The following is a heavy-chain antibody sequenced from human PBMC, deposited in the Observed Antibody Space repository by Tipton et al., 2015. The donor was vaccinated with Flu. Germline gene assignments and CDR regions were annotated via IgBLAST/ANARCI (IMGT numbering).Heavy chain of an antibody. Sequence: TLSLTCSVSSFSISSGFYWGWIRQPPGRGLEWIGSIYYSGNYYYNPSLESRGTISVDTSKNNFSLKMYSVTAADAAVYYCARCYVGYPHLYWGPGRLVTVSS. V-gene: IGHV4-38-2*02. CDR3: ARCYVGYPHLY. CDR2: IYYSGNY. CDR1: SFSISSGFY. J-gene: IGHJ4*02. D-gene: IGHD4-23*01.